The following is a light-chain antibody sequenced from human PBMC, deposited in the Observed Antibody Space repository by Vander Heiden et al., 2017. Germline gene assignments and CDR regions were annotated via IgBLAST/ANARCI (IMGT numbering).Light chain of an antibody. CDR1: RSNIGGGYD. Sequence: QSVLTEPPSVSGAPGPRVAISDAGGRSNIGGGYDVHWYQQLPGTAPKSLIYGNSNRLSGVPDRFSGSKSGASAPLAITGLQAEDEAEYYCQSYDSSLRGRVFGGGTKLTVL. CDR2: GNS. V-gene: IGLV1-40*01. CDR3: QSYDSSLRGRV. J-gene: IGLJ3*02.